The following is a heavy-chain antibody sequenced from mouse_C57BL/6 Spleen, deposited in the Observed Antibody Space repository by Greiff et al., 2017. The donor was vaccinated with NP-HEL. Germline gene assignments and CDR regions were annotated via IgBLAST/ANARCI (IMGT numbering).Heavy chain of an antibody. J-gene: IGHJ1*03. CDR3: ARSKYSPWYFDV. CDR2: IYPGDGDT. CDR1: GYAFSSSW. Sequence: QVQLKESGPELVKPGASVKISCKASGYAFSSSWMNWVKQRPGKGLEWIGRIYPGDGDTNYNGKFKGKATLTADKSSSTAYMQLSSLTSEDSAVYFCARSKYSPWYFDVWGTGTTVTVSS. V-gene: IGHV1-82*01. D-gene: IGHD1-3*01.